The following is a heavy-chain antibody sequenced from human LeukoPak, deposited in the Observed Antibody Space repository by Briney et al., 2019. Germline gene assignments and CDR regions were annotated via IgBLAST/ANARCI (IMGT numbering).Heavy chain of an antibody. J-gene: IGHJ4*02. Sequence: SETLSLTCAVYGGSFSGYYWSWIRQPPGKGLEWIGEINHSGSTNYNPSLKSRVTISVDTSKNQFSLKLSSVTAADTAVYYCARDAYYYGSGSYPFDYWGQGTLVTVSS. D-gene: IGHD3-10*01. CDR1: GGSFSGYY. CDR3: ARDAYYYGSGSYPFDY. CDR2: INHSGST. V-gene: IGHV4-34*01.